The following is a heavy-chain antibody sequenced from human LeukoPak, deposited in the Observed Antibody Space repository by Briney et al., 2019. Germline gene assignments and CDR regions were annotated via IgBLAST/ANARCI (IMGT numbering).Heavy chain of an antibody. J-gene: IGHJ4*02. CDR2: ISKDESGK. Sequence: GRSLRLSCAASGFTFSDYAMHWVRQAPGKGLEWVAVISKDESGKYYPGSVRGRFTISRDNSKNTIYLQMDSLRAEDTAIYYCARDYWWNYDYWGQGTLVTVSS. D-gene: IGHD1-7*01. V-gene: IGHV3-30-3*01. CDR3: ARDYWWNYDY. CDR1: GFTFSDYA.